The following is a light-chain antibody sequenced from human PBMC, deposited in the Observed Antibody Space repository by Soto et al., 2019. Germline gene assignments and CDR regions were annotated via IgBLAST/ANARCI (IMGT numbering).Light chain of an antibody. CDR2: GAS. CDR1: QSVSRS. Sequence: EIVMTQSPATLSVSPGERVTLSCRASQSVSRSLAWYQQKPGQAPRLLIYGASTRAIGIPARFSGSGSGTEFTHTIRSLQSEDFAVYYCRLYNNWPPFTFGPGTKVDIK. V-gene: IGKV3-15*01. CDR3: RLYNNWPPFT. J-gene: IGKJ3*01.